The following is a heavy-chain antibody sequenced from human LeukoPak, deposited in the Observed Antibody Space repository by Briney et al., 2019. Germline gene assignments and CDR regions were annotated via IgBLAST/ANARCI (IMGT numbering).Heavy chain of an antibody. J-gene: IGHJ3*02. CDR3: ARRLFFGVVTLRGSAFDI. D-gene: IGHD3-3*01. CDR2: INHSGST. CDR1: GGSFSGYY. V-gene: IGHV4-34*01. Sequence: SETLSLTCAVYGGSFSGYYWSWIRQPPGKGLEWIGEINHSGSTNYNPSLKSRVTISVDTSKNQFSLKLSSVTAADTAVYYCARRLFFGVVTLRGSAFDIWGQGTMVTVSS.